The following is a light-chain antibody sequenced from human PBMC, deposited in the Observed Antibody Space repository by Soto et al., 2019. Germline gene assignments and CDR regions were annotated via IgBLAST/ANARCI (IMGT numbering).Light chain of an antibody. CDR2: EVS. Sequence: SALTQPASVSGSPGQSITISCTGTSSDVGCHHYVSWYQQHPGKAPKVIMYEVSDRPSGVSDRFSGSKSGNTASLTISGIQAEDEADYYCSSFSSSSTLYVFGTGTKVTVL. J-gene: IGLJ1*01. CDR3: SSFSSSSTLYV. V-gene: IGLV2-14*01. CDR1: SSDVGCHHY.